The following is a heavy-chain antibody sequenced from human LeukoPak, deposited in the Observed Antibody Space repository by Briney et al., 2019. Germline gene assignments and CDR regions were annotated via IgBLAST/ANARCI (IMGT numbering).Heavy chain of an antibody. CDR1: GFTFSSYG. V-gene: IGHV3-30*02. J-gene: IGHJ4*02. CDR2: IRYDGSNK. D-gene: IGHD3-3*01. CDR3: AKDLETILGVVTTFDY. Sequence: GGSLRLSCAASGFTFSSYGMHWVRQAPGKGLEWVAFIRYDGSNKYYADSVKGRFTISRDNSKNTLYLQMNSLRAEDTAVYYCAKDLETILGVVTTFDYWGQGTLVTVSS.